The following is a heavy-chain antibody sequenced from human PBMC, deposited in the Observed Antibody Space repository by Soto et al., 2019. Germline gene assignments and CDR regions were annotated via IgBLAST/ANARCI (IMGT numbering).Heavy chain of an antibody. CDR2: MSGSGGST. Sequence: EVQLLESGGGFVQPGGSLRLSCAASGFTFSIYAMSWVRQAPGKGLEWVSAMSGSGGSTYYADSVKGRFTISRDNSKNTLYLQMNSLRAEDTAVHYCAKELYYDFWSGSGDAFDIWGQGTMVTVSS. CDR3: AKELYYDFWSGSGDAFDI. CDR1: GFTFSIYA. J-gene: IGHJ3*02. V-gene: IGHV3-23*01. D-gene: IGHD3-3*01.